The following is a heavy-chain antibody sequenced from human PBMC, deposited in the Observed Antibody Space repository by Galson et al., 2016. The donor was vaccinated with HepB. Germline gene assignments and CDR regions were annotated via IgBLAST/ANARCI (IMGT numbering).Heavy chain of an antibody. V-gene: IGHV4-39*01. J-gene: IGHJ3*01. D-gene: IGHD6-19*01. Sequence: WVRQPPGKGLDWIGSIYYSGTTHYNPSLQSRVSISVDTSKNQFSLRLTSVSAADTAMYSCARQDRAGLVNFWGQGTMVTVSS. CDR2: IYYSGTT. CDR3: ARQDRAGLVNF.